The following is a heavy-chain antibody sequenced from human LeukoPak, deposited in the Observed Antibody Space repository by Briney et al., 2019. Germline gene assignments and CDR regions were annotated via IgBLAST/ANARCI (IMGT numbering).Heavy chain of an antibody. D-gene: IGHD6-13*01. V-gene: IGHV4-31*03. Sequence: PSETLSLTCTVSGGSISSGDYYWSWIRQHPGKGLEWIGYIYYSGSTYYNPSLKSRVTISVDTSKNQFSLKLSSVTAADTAVYYCARVLTGGRAFVHEQLASLRSKYFDYWGQGTLVTVSS. CDR1: GGSISSGDYY. CDR3: ARVLTGGRAFVHEQLASLRSKYFDY. CDR2: IYYSGST. J-gene: IGHJ4*02.